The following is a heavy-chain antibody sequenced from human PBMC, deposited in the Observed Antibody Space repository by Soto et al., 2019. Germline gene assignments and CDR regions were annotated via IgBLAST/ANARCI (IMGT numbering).Heavy chain of an antibody. V-gene: IGHV4-31*03. Sequence: SETLSLTCTVSGGSVSSGGYYWSWIRQHPGKGLEWIGYIYYSGSTYYNPSLKSRVTISVDTSKNQFSLKLSSVTAADTAVYYCARGLERDDAFDIWGQGTMVTVSS. J-gene: IGHJ3*02. CDR3: ARGLERDDAFDI. CDR2: IYYSGST. CDR1: GGSVSSGGYY. D-gene: IGHD3-3*01.